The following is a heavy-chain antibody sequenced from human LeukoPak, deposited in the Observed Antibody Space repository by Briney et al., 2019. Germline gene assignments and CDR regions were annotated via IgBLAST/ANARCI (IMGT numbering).Heavy chain of an antibody. CDR3: ARGDGSGSGRWFDP. Sequence: SQTLSLTCTVSGASISSGTYSWSWIRQPPGEGLERIGYIYHTGSTYYNPSLKSRVTISVDRSKNQFSLNLNSVTAADTALYYCARGDGSGSGRWFDPWGQGTLITVSS. CDR1: GASISSGTYS. J-gene: IGHJ5*02. V-gene: IGHV4-30-2*01. D-gene: IGHD3-10*01. CDR2: IYHTGST.